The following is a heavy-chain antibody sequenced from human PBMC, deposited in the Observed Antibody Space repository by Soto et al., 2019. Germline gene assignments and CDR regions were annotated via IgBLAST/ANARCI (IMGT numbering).Heavy chain of an antibody. CDR3: ARGGGYSAYDFDS. Sequence: GASVKVSCKTSGYTFTSYDINWLRQATGQGLEWMGWMNPDSGNTGYAQKFQGRVAMTRNTSISTAYMELSRLRSEDTAIYYCARGGGYSAYDFDSWGQGTLVTVSS. D-gene: IGHD5-12*01. J-gene: IGHJ4*02. V-gene: IGHV1-8*01. CDR2: MNPDSGNT. CDR1: GYTFTSYD.